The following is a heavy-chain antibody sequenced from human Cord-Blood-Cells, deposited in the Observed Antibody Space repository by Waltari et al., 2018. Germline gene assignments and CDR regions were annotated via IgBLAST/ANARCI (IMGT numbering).Heavy chain of an antibody. CDR3: ARSNSSGWY. V-gene: IGHV4-34*01. CDR2: INHSGST. Sequence: QVQLQQLGAGLLKPSETLSLTCAVYGGSFRGYYWSWIRQPPGKGLEWLGEINHSGSTNYNPSLKSRVTISVDTSKNQFSLKLSSVTAADTAVYYCARSNSSGWYWGQGTLVTVSS. D-gene: IGHD6-19*01. J-gene: IGHJ4*02. CDR1: GGSFRGYY.